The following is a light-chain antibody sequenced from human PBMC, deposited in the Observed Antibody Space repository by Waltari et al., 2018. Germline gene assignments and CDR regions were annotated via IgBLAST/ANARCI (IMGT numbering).Light chain of an antibody. V-gene: IGKV4-1*01. CDR1: QSVLHSSNNKNY. CDR3: QQYYNAPLT. CDR2: WAS. J-gene: IGKJ4*01. Sequence: DIVMTQSPDSLALSLGERATINCKSSQSVLHSSNNKNYLAWYQQKPGQPPNLLIYWASTRESGVPDHFSGSGSGTDFTLTISSLQAEDVAVYYCQQYYNAPLTFGGGTKVEIK.